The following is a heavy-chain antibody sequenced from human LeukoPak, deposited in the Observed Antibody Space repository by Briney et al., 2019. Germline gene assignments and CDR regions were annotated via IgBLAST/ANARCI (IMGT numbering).Heavy chain of an antibody. V-gene: IGHV4-38-2*02. D-gene: IGHD6-6*01. Sequence: SETLSLTCTVSGYSISSGYYWGWIRQPPGKGLEWIGSIYHSGSTYYNPSLKSRVTISVDTSKNQFSLKLSSVTAADTAVYYCARKPVPSIAAHNQFKYRNLGHFDYWGQGTLVTVSS. J-gene: IGHJ4*02. CDR2: IYHSGST. CDR1: GYSISSGYY. CDR3: ARKPVPSIAAHNQFKYRNLGHFDY.